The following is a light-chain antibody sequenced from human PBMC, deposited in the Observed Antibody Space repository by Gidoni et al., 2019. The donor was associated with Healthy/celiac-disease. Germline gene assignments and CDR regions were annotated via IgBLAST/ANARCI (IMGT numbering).Light chain of an antibody. CDR3: CSYAGTDIHYV. J-gene: IGLJ1*01. V-gene: IGLV2-11*01. Sequence: QSALTQPRSVSGSPGQSVTISCTGTSSDVGAYKYVSWYQQYPGTAPKVIIFDVNQRPSGVPDRFSGSKSGNTASLTISGLQAEDEADYYCCSYAGTDIHYVFGTGTRVTVL. CDR2: DVN. CDR1: SSDVGAYKY.